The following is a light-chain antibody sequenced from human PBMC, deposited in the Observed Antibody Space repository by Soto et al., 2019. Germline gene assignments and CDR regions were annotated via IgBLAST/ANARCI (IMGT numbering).Light chain of an antibody. CDR2: DVS. V-gene: IGLV2-14*01. CDR3: SSYTSSSTIYV. Sequence: QSALTQPASVSGSPGQSITISCTGTSSDVGGYNYVSWYQQHPGKAPKLRIYDVSNRPSGVSNRFSGSKSGNTASLTISGLQAEDEADYYCSSYTSSSTIYVFGTGTKVTVL. CDR1: SSDVGGYNY. J-gene: IGLJ1*01.